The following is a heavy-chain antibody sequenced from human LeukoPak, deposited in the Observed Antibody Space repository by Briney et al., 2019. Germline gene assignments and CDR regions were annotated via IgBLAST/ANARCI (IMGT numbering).Heavy chain of an antibody. CDR1: GGSISSYY. Sequence: SETLSLTCTVSGGSISSYYWSWIRQPPGRGLEWIGYLSHSGSSDSNPSLKSRVTILVDTSKNQFSLKLTSVTAADTAVYYCARARYANAWYAFDIWGQGTMVSVSS. D-gene: IGHD2-2*01. J-gene: IGHJ3*02. CDR3: ARARYANAWYAFDI. CDR2: LSHSGSS. V-gene: IGHV4-59*01.